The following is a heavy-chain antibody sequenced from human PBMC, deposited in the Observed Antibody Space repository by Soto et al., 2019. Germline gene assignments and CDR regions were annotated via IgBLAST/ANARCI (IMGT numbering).Heavy chain of an antibody. J-gene: IGHJ4*02. CDR2: IYKSGTT. D-gene: IGHD4-4*01. V-gene: IGHV4-38-2*01. CDR3: ARLGYSNYFDY. Sequence: SETLSLTCAVFGSSISNGYYWGCIRQPPGKGLEWIGTIYKSGTTYYNPSLKSRVTISVDTSKNQFSLKLSSVTAADTAVYYCARLGYSNYFDYWGQGTLVTVSS. CDR1: GSSISNGYY.